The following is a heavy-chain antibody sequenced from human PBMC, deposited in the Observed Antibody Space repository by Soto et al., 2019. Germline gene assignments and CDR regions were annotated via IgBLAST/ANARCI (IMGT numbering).Heavy chain of an antibody. J-gene: IGHJ6*02. V-gene: IGHV4-31*03. CDR3: ARDKGDIVVVPAATSPNYGMDV. CDR1: GGSISSGGYY. CDR2: IYYSGST. D-gene: IGHD2-2*01. Sequence: SETLSLTCTVSGGSISSGGYYWSWIRQHPGKGLEWIGYIYYSGSTYYNPSLKSRVTISVDTSKNQFSLKLSSVTAADTAVYYCARDKGDIVVVPAATSPNYGMDVWGQGTTVTVSS.